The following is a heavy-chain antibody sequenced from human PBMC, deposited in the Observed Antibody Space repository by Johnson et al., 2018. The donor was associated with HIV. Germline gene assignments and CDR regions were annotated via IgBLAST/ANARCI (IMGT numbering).Heavy chain of an antibody. J-gene: IGHJ3*02. V-gene: IGHV3-30-3*01. Sequence: VQLVESGGRVVQPGRSLRLSCAASGFTFSSYAMHWVRQAPGKGLEWVAVISYEGTNQYYAESVKGRFTISRDKSKNTMFLQINSLRPEDTAVYYCARDEPIVVVVAAIGDAFDIWGQGTMVTVSS. CDR1: GFTFSSYA. CDR2: ISYEGTNQ. D-gene: IGHD2-15*01. CDR3: ARDEPIVVVVAAIGDAFDI.